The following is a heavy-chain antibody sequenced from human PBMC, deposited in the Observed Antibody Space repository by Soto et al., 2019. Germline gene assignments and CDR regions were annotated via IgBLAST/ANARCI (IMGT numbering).Heavy chain of an antibody. D-gene: IGHD6-13*01. Sequence: EVQLLESGGGLVQPGGSLRLSCAASGFTFSSYAMSWVRQAPGKGLEWVPAISGSGGSTYYADSVKGRFTISRDNSKNTLYLQMNSLRAEDTAVYYCAKDLYSSSWYEADYYYGMDVWGQGTTVTVSS. CDR2: ISGSGGST. J-gene: IGHJ6*02. CDR1: GFTFSSYA. CDR3: AKDLYSSSWYEADYYYGMDV. V-gene: IGHV3-23*01.